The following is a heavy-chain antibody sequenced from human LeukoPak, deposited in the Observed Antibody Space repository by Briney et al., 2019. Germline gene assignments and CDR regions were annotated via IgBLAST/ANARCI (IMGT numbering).Heavy chain of an antibody. D-gene: IGHD1-26*01. CDR3: ARPPGATSNVDY. CDR2: IYYSGST. Sequence: NSSETLSLTCTVSGGSISSYLWSWIRQPPGKGLEWIGYIYYSGSTNYNPSLKSRVTISVDTSKNQFSLKLSSVTAADTAVYYCARPPGATSNVDYWGQGTLVTVSS. CDR1: GGSISSYL. J-gene: IGHJ4*02. V-gene: IGHV4-59*08.